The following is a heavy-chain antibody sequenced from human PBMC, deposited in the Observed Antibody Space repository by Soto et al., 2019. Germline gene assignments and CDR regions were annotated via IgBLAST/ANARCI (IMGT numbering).Heavy chain of an antibody. CDR3: ARLQPAAGDNDLTFDY. J-gene: IGHJ4*02. Sequence: PGESLKISCQASGYSFTTYWISWVRQMPGKGLEWMGRIDPSDSYTNYSPSFQGHVTISADKSISTAYLQWSSLKASDTAMYYCARLQPAAGDNDLTFDYWGQGTLVTVSS. CDR2: IDPSDSYT. V-gene: IGHV5-10-1*01. CDR1: GYSFTTYW. D-gene: IGHD6-13*01.